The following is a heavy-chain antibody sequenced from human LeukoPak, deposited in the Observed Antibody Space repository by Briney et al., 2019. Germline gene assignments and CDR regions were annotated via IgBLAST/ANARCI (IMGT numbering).Heavy chain of an antibody. CDR2: INPSGGNT. CDR1: GYTFTSYY. Sequence: ASVKVSCKASGYTFTSYYMHWVRQAPGQGLEWMGIINPSGGNTNYAQKFQGRVTITRDTSTSTVYMELSSLRSEDTAVYYCAKEEGFFWGQGTLVTVSS. D-gene: IGHD2/OR15-2a*01. CDR3: AKEEGFF. J-gene: IGHJ4*02. V-gene: IGHV1-46*01.